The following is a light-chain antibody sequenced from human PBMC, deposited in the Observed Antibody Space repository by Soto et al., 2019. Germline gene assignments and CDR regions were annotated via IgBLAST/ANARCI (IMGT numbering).Light chain of an antibody. V-gene: IGKV1-39*01. J-gene: IGKJ3*01. Sequence: DIQMTQSPSSLSASVGDRVTVTCRASQSITNYLNWYQQQAGKAPKLLIHAASNLQSGVPSRFIGSGSGTDFTLTITSLQPEDFATYYCQQSFMPPFTFGPGTTVDVK. CDR3: QQSFMPPFT. CDR1: QSITNY. CDR2: AAS.